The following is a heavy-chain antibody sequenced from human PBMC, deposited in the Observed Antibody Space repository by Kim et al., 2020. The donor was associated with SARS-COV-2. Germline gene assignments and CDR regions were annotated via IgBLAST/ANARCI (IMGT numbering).Heavy chain of an antibody. D-gene: IGHD3-10*01. CDR2: INHSEST. J-gene: IGHJ6*01. V-gene: IGHV4-34*01. CDR3: ERGLRGVTRYYYYGMEV. Sequence: SETLSLTCAVYGGSFSGYYWSWICKPPGKGLERNGEINHSESTNYNYTLKRRVTISVDTSKNQFPLKLSPVTAADTAVYYCERGLRGVTRYYYYGMEVWG. CDR1: GGSFSGYY.